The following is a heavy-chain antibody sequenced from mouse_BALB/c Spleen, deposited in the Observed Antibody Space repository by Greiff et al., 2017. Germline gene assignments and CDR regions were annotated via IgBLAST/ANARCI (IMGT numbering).Heavy chain of an antibody. CDR2: IYPGDGDT. Sequence: VQLKQSGAELARPGASVKLSCKASGYTFTSYWMQWVKQRPGQGLEWIGAIYPGDGDTRYTQKFKGKATLTADKSSSTAYMQLSSLASEDSAVYYCGYGNYGAMDYWGQGTSVTVSS. D-gene: IGHD2-1*01. V-gene: IGHV1-87*01. CDR3: GYGNYGAMDY. J-gene: IGHJ4*01. CDR1: GYTFTSYW.